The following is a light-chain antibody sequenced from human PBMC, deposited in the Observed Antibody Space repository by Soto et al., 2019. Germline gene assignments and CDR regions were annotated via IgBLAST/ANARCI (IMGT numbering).Light chain of an antibody. J-gene: IGLJ3*02. V-gene: IGLV1-44*01. CDR1: SSNIGSNT. Sequence: QSVLTQPPSASGTPGQRVTISCSGSSSNIGSNTVNWYQQRPGTAPKLLIYSSNQRPSGVPDRFSGSQSGNTASLTVSGLQADDEAVYYCYSYAGRNIWVFGGGTKVTVL. CDR2: SSN. CDR3: YSYAGRNIWV.